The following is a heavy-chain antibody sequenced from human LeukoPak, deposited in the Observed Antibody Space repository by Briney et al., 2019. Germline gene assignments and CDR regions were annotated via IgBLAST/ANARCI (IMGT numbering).Heavy chain of an antibody. CDR3: AGGGGQLWFWVLFTFDY. CDR1: GGSISSHY. CDR2: IYYSGST. D-gene: IGHD3-10*01. J-gene: IGHJ4*02. V-gene: IGHV4-59*11. Sequence: SETLSLTCTVSGGSISSHYWSWIRQPPGKGLEWIGYIYYSGSTNYNPSLKSRVTISVDTSKNQFSLKLSSVTAADTAVYYCAGGGGQLWFWVLFTFDYWGQGTLVTVSS.